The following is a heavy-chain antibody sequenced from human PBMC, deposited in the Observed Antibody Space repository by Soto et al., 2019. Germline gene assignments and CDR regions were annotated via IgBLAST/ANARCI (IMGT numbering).Heavy chain of an antibody. Sequence: QVQLVQSGAEVKKPGSSVKVSCKASGGTFSSYTISWVRQAPGQGLEWMGRIILILGIANYAQKFQGRVTITADKSTSTAYMELSSLRSDDTAVYYCARDRGDGYNNIWGQGTMVTVSS. V-gene: IGHV1-69*08. CDR1: GGTFSSYT. CDR3: ARDRGDGYNNI. CDR2: IILILGIA. D-gene: IGHD5-12*01. J-gene: IGHJ3*02.